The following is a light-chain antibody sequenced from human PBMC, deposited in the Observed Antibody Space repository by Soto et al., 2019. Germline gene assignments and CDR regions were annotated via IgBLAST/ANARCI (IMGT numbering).Light chain of an antibody. CDR1: QNIGTS. J-gene: IGKJ1*01. CDR2: DAS. CDR3: KRFFGNGT. V-gene: IGKV1-5*01. Sequence: DIQMTQSPSTLSASVGDRVTITCRASQNIGTSLAWYQQTPGKAPKLLISDASTLESGVPSRFGGSGSGTKFTLPIPGWKPIDFAPSTGKRFFGNGTFGKGTRWKSN.